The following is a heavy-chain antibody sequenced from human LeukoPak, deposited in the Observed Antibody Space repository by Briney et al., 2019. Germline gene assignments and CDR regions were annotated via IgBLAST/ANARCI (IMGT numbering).Heavy chain of an antibody. J-gene: IGHJ4*02. Sequence: GGSLRLSCEASGFTFSNYWMHWVRQAPGKGLMWVSQISTDGSQAFYADSVKGRFTISRDNAKNTLFLQMDSLRPEDTAVYYCVRSLRSADFWGQGTLVTVSS. V-gene: IGHV3-74*01. CDR1: GFTFSNYW. CDR2: ISTDGSQA. CDR3: VRSLRSADF.